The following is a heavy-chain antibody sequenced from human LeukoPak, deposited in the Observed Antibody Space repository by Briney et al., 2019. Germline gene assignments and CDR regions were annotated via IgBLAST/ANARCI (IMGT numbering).Heavy chain of an antibody. CDR1: GSTFTNYD. D-gene: IGHD5-24*01. Sequence: ASVKVSCKASGSTFTNYDINWVRQATGQGLEWMGWMNPNSGNTGYAQKFQGRVTITRNTSISTAYMELSSLRSEDTAVYYCARGKRWLQLILDYWGQGTLVTVSS. J-gene: IGHJ4*02. CDR3: ARGKRWLQLILDY. CDR2: MNPNSGNT. V-gene: IGHV1-8*03.